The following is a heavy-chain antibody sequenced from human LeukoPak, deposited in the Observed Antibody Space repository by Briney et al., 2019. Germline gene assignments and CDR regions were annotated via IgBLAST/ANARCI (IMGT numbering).Heavy chain of an antibody. J-gene: IGHJ4*02. Sequence: GGSLRLSCAASGFPFSSHGMSWVRQAPGKGLEWVSGIIGGGGSTYYADSVKGRFTISGDNSRNTLFLQMNSLRAEDTAVYYCARDTGLAYFDYWGQGTLVTVSS. CDR2: IIGGGGST. CDR3: ARDTGLAYFDY. V-gene: IGHV3-23*01. D-gene: IGHD1-14*01. CDR1: GFPFSSHG.